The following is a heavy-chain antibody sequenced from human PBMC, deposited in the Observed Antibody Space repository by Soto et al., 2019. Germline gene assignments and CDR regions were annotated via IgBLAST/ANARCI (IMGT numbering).Heavy chain of an antibody. Sequence: GGSLRLSCAASGFTFSSYAMSWVRQAPGKGLEWVSAISGSGGSTYYADSVKGRFTISRDNSKNTLYLQMNSLRAEDTAVYYCAKQSRFYDILTGYYHANWFDPWGQGTLVTVSS. CDR3: AKQSRFYDILTGYYHANWFDP. D-gene: IGHD3-9*01. J-gene: IGHJ5*02. CDR2: ISGSGGST. CDR1: GFTFSSYA. V-gene: IGHV3-23*01.